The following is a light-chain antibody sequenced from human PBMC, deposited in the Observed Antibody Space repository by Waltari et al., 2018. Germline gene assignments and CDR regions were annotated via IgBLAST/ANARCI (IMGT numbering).Light chain of an antibody. CDR3: QNYGTLPAT. Sequence: EIVLTQSPGTLSLSPGERATLSCRASQSVSRYLAWYQQKPGQAPRLLIYEAYRRATGIPYRCSGSGSGTDFTLTISRLEPEDFAVYYCQNYGTLPATFGQGTKVEIK. J-gene: IGKJ1*01. V-gene: IGKV3-20*01. CDR2: EAY. CDR1: QSVSRY.